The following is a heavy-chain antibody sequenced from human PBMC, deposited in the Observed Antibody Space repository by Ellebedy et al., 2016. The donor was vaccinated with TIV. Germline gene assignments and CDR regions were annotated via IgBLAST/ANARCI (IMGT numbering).Heavy chain of an antibody. V-gene: IGHV3-53*01. D-gene: IGHD3-10*01. CDR1: GVTVSNNY. Sequence: GESLKISXAASGVTVSNNYMSWVRQAPGKGLEFVSLIYSGGDTSYADSVKGRFTISRDNAKNSLYLQINSLRADDTAVYYCARGGLESVVRGVITHFDYWGQGTLVTVSS. CDR2: IYSGGDT. J-gene: IGHJ4*02. CDR3: ARGGLESVVRGVITHFDY.